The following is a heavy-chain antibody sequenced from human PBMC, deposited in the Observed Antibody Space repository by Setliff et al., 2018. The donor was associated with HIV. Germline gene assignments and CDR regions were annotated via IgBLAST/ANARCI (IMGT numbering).Heavy chain of an antibody. CDR2: INTNTGNP. V-gene: IGHV7-4-1*02. J-gene: IGHJ4*02. D-gene: IGHD3-16*01. Sequence: RASVKVSCKASGYTFTDYAMNWVRQAPGQGLEWMGWINTNTGNPTYAQGFTGRFVFSLDTSVSTTYLQISSLKAEDTAVYYCARDSPLAFDYWGQGTLVTVSS. CDR3: ARDSPLAFDY. CDR1: GYTFTDYA.